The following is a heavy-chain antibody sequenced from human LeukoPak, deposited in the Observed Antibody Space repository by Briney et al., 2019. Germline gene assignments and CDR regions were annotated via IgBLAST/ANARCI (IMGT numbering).Heavy chain of an antibody. CDR3: ARDGQNGSPYATDV. D-gene: IGHD3-10*01. CDR1: GFTFSSYS. V-gene: IGHV3-48*01. CDR2: ISSSSNTI. Sequence: PGGSLRLSCAASGFTFSSYSMNWVRQAPGKGLEWVSYISSSSNTIYYADSVKGRFTISRDNSKNTLYLQMNSLRVEDTAVYYCARDGQNGSPYATDVWGQGTTVTVSS. J-gene: IGHJ6*02.